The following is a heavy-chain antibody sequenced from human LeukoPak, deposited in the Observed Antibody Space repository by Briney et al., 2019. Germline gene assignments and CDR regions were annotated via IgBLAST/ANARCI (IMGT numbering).Heavy chain of an antibody. CDR2: INRSGST. V-gene: IGHV4-34*01. Sequence: SETLSLTCAVYGGSFSGYFWSWIRQPPGKGLEWIGEINRSGSTNHNPSLKSRVTISVDTAKNQFSLKLSSVTAADTAVYYCARRSKDSSGYYHFDYWGQGTLVTVSS. CDR1: GGSFSGYF. J-gene: IGHJ4*02. CDR3: ARRSKDSSGYYHFDY. D-gene: IGHD3-22*01.